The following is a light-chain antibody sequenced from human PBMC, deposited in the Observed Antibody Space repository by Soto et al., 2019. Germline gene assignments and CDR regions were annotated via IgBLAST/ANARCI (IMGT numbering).Light chain of an antibody. CDR2: GNI. V-gene: IGLV1-40*01. Sequence: QPVLTQPPSVSGAPGQRVTISCTGSSSNIGAAYHVHWYQQLPGAAPKLLIYGNINRPSGVPDRFSGSKSGTSASLAITGLQAEDEADYYCQSYDSSLSGYVFGTGTKVTVL. CDR3: QSYDSSLSGYV. J-gene: IGLJ1*01. CDR1: SSNIGAAYH.